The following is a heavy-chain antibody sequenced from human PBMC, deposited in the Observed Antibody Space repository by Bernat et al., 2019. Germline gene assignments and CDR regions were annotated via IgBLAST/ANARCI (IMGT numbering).Heavy chain of an antibody. CDR2: ISSSSSYI. CDR1: GFTFSSYS. Sequence: EVQLVESGGGLVKPGGSLRLSCAASGFTFSSYSMNWVRQAPGKGLEWVSSISSSSSYIYYADSVKGRFTISRDNAKNSLYLQMSSLRAEDTALYYCARSSGGSLQHFDYWGQGTLVTVSS. D-gene: IGHD2-15*01. V-gene: IGHV3-21*04. J-gene: IGHJ4*02. CDR3: ARSSGGSLQHFDY.